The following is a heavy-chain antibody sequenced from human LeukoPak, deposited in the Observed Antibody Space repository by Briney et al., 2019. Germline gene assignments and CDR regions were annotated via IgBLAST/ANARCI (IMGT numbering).Heavy chain of an antibody. V-gene: IGHV3-23*01. CDR3: AKDLRWELLLDY. D-gene: IGHD1-26*01. J-gene: IGHJ4*02. Sequence: GGSLRLSCAASGFTFSSYAMSWVRQAPGKGLEWVSAISGSGGSTYYADSVKGRFTISRDNSKNTLYPQMNSLRAEDTAVYYCAKDLRWELLLDYWGQGTLVTVSS. CDR1: GFTFSSYA. CDR2: ISGSGGST.